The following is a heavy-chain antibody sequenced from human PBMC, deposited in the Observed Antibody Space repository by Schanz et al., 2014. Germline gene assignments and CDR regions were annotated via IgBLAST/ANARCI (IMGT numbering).Heavy chain of an antibody. CDR3: AKDLLPWNDPRPFDY. V-gene: IGHV3-30*02. J-gene: IGHJ4*02. Sequence: QLVESGGDVVQPGGSLRLSCSVSGLTFTSNVIHWVRQASGKGLEWVAFMPFDYSSQYYADSVKGRFTISRDNSRNTLYLQMNSLTGDDTAMYFCAKDLLPWNDPRPFDYWGRGTLVTVSS. CDR1: GLTFTSNV. CDR2: MPFDYSSQ. D-gene: IGHD1-1*01.